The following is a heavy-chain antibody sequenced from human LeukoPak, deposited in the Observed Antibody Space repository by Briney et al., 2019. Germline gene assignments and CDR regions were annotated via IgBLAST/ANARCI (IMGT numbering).Heavy chain of an antibody. V-gene: IGHV1-8*01. Sequence: VASVTVSFKASGYTFTSYDINWVRQATGQGLEWMGWMNPNSGNTGYAQKFQGRVTMTRNTSISTAYMELSSLRSEDTAVYYCARGDTARRSYYYYYMDVWGKGTTVTISS. CDR1: GYTFTSYD. CDR3: ARGDTARRSYYYYYMDV. D-gene: IGHD5-18*01. J-gene: IGHJ6*03. CDR2: MNPNSGNT.